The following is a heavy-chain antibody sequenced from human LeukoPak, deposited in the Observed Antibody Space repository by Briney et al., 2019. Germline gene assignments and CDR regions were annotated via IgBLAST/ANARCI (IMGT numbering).Heavy chain of an antibody. CDR2: INHSGST. CDR1: GGSFSGYY. CDR3: ARGGGDAGYYFDY. V-gene: IGHV4-34*01. Sequence: SETLSLTCAGHGGSFSGYYWTWIRQPPGKGLEWLGEINHSGSTNYNPSLKSRVTISVDTSKNQFSLKLSSVTAADTAVYYCARGGGDAGYYFDYWGQGTLVIVSS. J-gene: IGHJ4*02. D-gene: IGHD1-14*01.